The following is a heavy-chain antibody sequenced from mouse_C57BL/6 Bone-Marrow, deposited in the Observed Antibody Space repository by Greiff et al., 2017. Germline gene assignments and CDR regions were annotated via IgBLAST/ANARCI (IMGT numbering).Heavy chain of an antibody. V-gene: IGHV1-69*01. CDR2: IDPSDSYT. CDR3: ARDGSSYNYAMDY. CDR1: GYTFTSYW. Sequence: QVQLQQPGAELVMPGASVKLSCKASGYTFTSYWMHWVKQRPGQGLEWIGEIDPSDSYTNYNQKFKGKSTLTVDKSSSTAYMQLSSLTSEDSAVXDCARDGSSYNYAMDYWGQGTSVTVSS. J-gene: IGHJ4*01. D-gene: IGHD1-1*01.